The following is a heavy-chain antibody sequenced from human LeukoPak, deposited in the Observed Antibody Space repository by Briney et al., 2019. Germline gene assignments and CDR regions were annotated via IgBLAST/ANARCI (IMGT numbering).Heavy chain of an antibody. J-gene: IGHJ4*02. CDR3: AKDGGPTVFYYFDH. D-gene: IGHD1-1*01. CDR1: GFTFSNYA. V-gene: IGHV3-23*01. Sequence: PGGSLRPSCAASGFTFSNYAMSWVRQAPGKGLDWVSGISGSSGGTNYADPVKGRFTISRDNSRNTLYLQMNRLRAEDTAIYYCAKDGGPTVFYYFDHWGQGTLITVSS. CDR2: ISGSSGGT.